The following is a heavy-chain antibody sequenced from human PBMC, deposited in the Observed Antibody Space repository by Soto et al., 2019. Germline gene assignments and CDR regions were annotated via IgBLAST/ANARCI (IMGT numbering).Heavy chain of an antibody. V-gene: IGHV3-23*01. CDR2: ISGSGGST. D-gene: IGHD2-15*01. Sequence: PGGSLRLSCAASGFTFSSYAMSWVRQAPGKGLEWVSAISGSGGSTYYADSVKGRFTISVDTSKNLFSLKLSSVTAADTTVYYCARTPGYCSGGSCYSAFDYWGQGTLVTVSS. CDR1: GFTFSSYA. CDR3: ARTPGYCSGGSCYSAFDY. J-gene: IGHJ4*02.